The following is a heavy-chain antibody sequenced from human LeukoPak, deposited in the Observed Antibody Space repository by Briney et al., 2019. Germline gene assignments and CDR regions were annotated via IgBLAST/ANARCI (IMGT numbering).Heavy chain of an antibody. CDR3: AKGYSSSWYPTDWYFDL. CDR2: ISYDGSNK. CDR1: GFTFSSYA. J-gene: IGHJ2*01. D-gene: IGHD6-13*01. V-gene: IGHV3-30*18. Sequence: PGGSLRLSCAASGFTFSSYAMSWVRQAPGKGLEWVAVISYDGSNKYYADSVKGRFTISRDNSKNTLYLQMNSLRAEDTAVYYCAKGYSSSWYPTDWYFDLWGRGTLVTVSS.